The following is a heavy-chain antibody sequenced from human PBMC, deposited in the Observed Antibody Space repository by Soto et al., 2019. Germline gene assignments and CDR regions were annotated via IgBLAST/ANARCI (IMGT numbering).Heavy chain of an antibody. CDR3: ATRITVFGLLLPPFDP. Sequence: QVHLQQWGAGLLKPSETLSLTCAVYGGSVNGYYWNWIRQPPGKGLEWIGEINHTGGNRSNPSPTSRVTMSVDTSTNQFSLRLSSVTAADTAIYYCATRITVFGLLLPPFDPWGQGTQVTVSS. CDR1: GGSVNGYY. V-gene: IGHV4-34*02. J-gene: IGHJ5*02. CDR2: INHTGGN. D-gene: IGHD3-3*01.